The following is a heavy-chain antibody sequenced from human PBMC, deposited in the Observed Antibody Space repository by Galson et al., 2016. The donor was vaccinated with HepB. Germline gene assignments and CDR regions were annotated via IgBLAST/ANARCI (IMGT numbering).Heavy chain of an antibody. Sequence: SLRLSCAASGFTVSHNYMRWVRQAPGKALEWVSLIYSSGNTHYADSVKGRFTISRDSSKNTVYLQMNSLRVDDTAVSYCARGGGAAAAAWGQGTLVTVSS. CDR3: ARGGGAAAAA. V-gene: IGHV3-53*01. CDR2: IYSSGNT. J-gene: IGHJ5*02. D-gene: IGHD6-13*01. CDR1: GFTVSHNY.